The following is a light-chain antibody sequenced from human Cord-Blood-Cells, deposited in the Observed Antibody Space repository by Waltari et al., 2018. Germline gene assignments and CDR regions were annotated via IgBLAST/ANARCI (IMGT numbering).Light chain of an antibody. CDR1: SSDVGSYNL. Sequence: QSALTHPASVSGSPGQSITISCTGTSSDVGSYNLVSWYQQHPGKAPKLMIYEGSKRPSGVSNRFCGSKSGNTASLTISGLQAEDEADYYCCSYAGSSTVVFGGGTKLTVL. V-gene: IGLV2-23*01. J-gene: IGLJ2*01. CDR3: CSYAGSSTVV. CDR2: EGS.